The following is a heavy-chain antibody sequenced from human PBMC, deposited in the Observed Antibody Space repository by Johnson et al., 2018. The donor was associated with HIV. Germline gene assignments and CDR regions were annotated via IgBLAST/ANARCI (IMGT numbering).Heavy chain of an antibody. J-gene: IGHJ3*02. CDR3: ARGGEGELPDAFDI. D-gene: IGHD1-26*01. CDR1: GFTFSSYW. CDR2: INSDGSRT. V-gene: IGHV3-74*01. Sequence: VQLVESGGGLVQPGGSLRLSCAASGFTFSSYWMHWVRQAPGKGLVWVSRINSDGSRTSYADSVKGRVTISRDNAKNTLYLQMNSLRAEDTAVYYCARGGEGELPDAFDIWGQGTMVTVSS.